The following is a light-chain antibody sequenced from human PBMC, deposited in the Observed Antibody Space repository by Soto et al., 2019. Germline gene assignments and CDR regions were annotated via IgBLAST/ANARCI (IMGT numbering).Light chain of an antibody. CDR1: QTVSSNY. J-gene: IGKJ4*01. V-gene: IGKV3D-20*01. CDR2: DAS. Sequence: EVVLTQSPATLSLSPGERATLSCGASQTVSSNYLAWYQQKPGLAPRLLIYDASTRATGIPDRFRGSGSGTGFTLTIRRLEPEDVAVYYCQQYGDSPRGTFGGGTKVEIK. CDR3: QQYGDSPRGT.